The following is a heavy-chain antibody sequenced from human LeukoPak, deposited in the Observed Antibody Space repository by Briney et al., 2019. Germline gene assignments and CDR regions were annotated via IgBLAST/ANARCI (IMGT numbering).Heavy chain of an antibody. Sequence: GASVKVSCKASGYTFTGYYMHWVRQAPGQGLEWMGRINPNSGGTNYAQKFQGRVTMTRYTSISTAYMELSRLRSDDTAVYYCARDPPTSYYYDSSGYYPDYWGQGTLVTVSS. CDR3: ARDPPTSYYYDSSGYYPDY. D-gene: IGHD3-22*01. J-gene: IGHJ4*02. CDR2: INPNSGGT. V-gene: IGHV1-2*06. CDR1: GYTFTGYY.